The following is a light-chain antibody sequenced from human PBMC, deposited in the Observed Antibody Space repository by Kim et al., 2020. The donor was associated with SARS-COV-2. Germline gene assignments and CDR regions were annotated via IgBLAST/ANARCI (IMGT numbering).Light chain of an antibody. J-gene: IGKJ4*01. Sequence: AFVGDRVTLTGQASHDINIFLDWFQQKPGEAPKLLISDASSLETGLPSRFSGSGSGTHFTFTISSLQPGDVATYYCQQFDTVPLTFGGGTKVDIK. CDR1: HDINIF. V-gene: IGKV1-33*01. CDR3: QQFDTVPLT. CDR2: DAS.